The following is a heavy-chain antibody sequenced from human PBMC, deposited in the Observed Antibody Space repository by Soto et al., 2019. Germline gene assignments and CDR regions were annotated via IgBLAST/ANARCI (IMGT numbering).Heavy chain of an antibody. CDR1: GGSISSGGYY. V-gene: IGHV4-31*03. D-gene: IGHD6-25*01. CDR2: IYYSGST. Sequence: PSETLSLTCTVSGGSISSGGYYWSWIRQHPGKGLEWIGYIYYSGSTYYNPSLKSRVTISVDTSKNQFSLKLSSVTAADTAVYYCARAGGYNSAYYYYGMDVWGQGTTVTVSS. J-gene: IGHJ6*02. CDR3: ARAGGYNSAYYYYGMDV.